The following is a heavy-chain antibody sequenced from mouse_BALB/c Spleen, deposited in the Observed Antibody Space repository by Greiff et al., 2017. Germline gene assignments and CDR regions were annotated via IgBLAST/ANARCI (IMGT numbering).Heavy chain of an antibody. CDR2: IYPGDGDT. CDR3: ARRSYGSSYWYFDV. J-gene: IGHJ1*01. CDR1: GYAFSSYW. D-gene: IGHD1-1*01. Sequence: QVQLKESGAELVRPGSSVKISCKASGYAFSSYWMNWVKQRPGQGLEWIGQIYPGDGDTNYNGKFKGKATLTADKSSSTAYMQLSSLTSEDSAVYFCARRSYGSSYWYFDVWGAGTTVTVSS. V-gene: IGHV1-80*01.